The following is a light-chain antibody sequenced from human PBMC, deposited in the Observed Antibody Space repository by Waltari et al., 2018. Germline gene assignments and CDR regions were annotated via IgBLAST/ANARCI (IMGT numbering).Light chain of an antibody. CDR3: CSYAGSSIFVV. CDR2: HGS. CDR1: SSDIGRYNL. Sequence: QSALTQPASVSGSPGQSITISCTGTSSDIGRYNLVSWYQQHPGKAPKLLIYHGSKRPSGVSNRFSGSKSGNTVSLTISGLQTEDEADYYCCSYAGSSIFVVFGGGTKLTVL. V-gene: IGLV2-23*03. J-gene: IGLJ2*01.